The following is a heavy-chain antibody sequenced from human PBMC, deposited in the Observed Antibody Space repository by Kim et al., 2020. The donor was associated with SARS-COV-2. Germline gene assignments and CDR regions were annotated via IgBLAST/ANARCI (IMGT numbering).Heavy chain of an antibody. Sequence: SVKVSCKASGGTFSSYAISWVRQAPGQGLEWMGRIIPILGIANYAQKFQGRVTITADKSTSTAYMELSSLRSEDTAVYYCARGRAEVWYYYYYMDVWGKGTTVTVSS. J-gene: IGHJ6*03. CDR2: IIPILGIA. CDR1: GGTFSSYA. D-gene: IGHD3-16*01. V-gene: IGHV1-69*04. CDR3: ARGRAEVWYYYYYMDV.